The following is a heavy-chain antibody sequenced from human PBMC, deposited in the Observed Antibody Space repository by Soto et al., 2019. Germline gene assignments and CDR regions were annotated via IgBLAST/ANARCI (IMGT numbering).Heavy chain of an antibody. J-gene: IGHJ4*02. Sequence: GESLKISCKTSGYSFTSNWIGWVRQMPGKGLEWMGIIYPGDSDTRYSPSFQGQVSISADKSISTAYLQWSSLKASDTAMYYCARLARTFLGTITLSPRGYFDYWGQGTLVTVSS. CDR3: ARLARTFLGTITLSPRGYFDY. CDR2: IYPGDSDT. V-gene: IGHV5-51*01. CDR1: GYSFTSNW. D-gene: IGHD1-7*01.